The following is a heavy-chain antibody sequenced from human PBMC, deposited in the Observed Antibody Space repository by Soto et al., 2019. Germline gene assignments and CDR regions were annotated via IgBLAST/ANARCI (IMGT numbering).Heavy chain of an antibody. CDR2: VNPGDSDT. CDR1: GYSFINYW. Sequence: PGESLKISCKGSGYSFINYWVAWVRQMPGKGLEWMGIVNPGDSDTRYSPSFQSQVTVSADKSISTAYLYWGSLKASDTAMYYCVRPDSTGYYEYWGQGTLVTVSS. D-gene: IGHD3-22*01. CDR3: VRPDSTGYYEY. V-gene: IGHV5-51*01. J-gene: IGHJ4*02.